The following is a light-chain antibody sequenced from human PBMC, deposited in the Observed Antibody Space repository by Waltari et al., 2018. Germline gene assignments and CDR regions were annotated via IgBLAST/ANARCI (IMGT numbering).Light chain of an antibody. V-gene: IGLV2-14*01. CDR3: TSYTSSNTYV. Sequence: QSALTQPASVSGSRGQSITLSCTGTSSDVGSYNYFSWYQQHPGKAPKLMIYDVSKRPSGVSNRFSGSKSGNTASLTISGLQAEDEADYYCTSYTSSNTYVFGTGTKVTVL. CDR2: DVS. J-gene: IGLJ1*01. CDR1: SSDVGSYNY.